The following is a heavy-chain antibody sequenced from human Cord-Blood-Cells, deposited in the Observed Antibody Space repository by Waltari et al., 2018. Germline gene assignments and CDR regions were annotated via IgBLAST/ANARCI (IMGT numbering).Heavy chain of an antibody. D-gene: IGHD6-6*01. J-gene: IGHJ3*02. V-gene: IGHV4-38-2*01. CDR1: GYSISSGYY. CDR2: MYHSGST. CDR3: AGGSGYSSSSAAFDI. Sequence: QVQLQESGPGLVKPSETLSLTCAVSGYSISSGYYWGWIRQPPGKGLEGVGSMYHSGSTYYNPALTSRVPISVDTSKSQFSLKLSSGTAADTAVYYCAGGSGYSSSSAAFDIWGQGTMVTVSS.